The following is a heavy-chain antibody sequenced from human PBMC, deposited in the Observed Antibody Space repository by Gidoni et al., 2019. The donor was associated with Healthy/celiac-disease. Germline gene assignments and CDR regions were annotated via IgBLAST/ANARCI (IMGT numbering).Heavy chain of an antibody. CDR2: IYYSGST. CDR3: ARGWAATQRYYDSSGYIAFDI. V-gene: IGHV4-59*01. Sequence: QVQLQESGPGLVKPSETLSLTCTVSGGSISSYYWSWIRQPPGKGLEWIGYIYYSGSTNYNPSLKSRVTISVDTSKNQFSLKLSSVTAADTAVYYCARGWAATQRYYDSSGYIAFDIWGQGTMVTVSS. CDR1: GGSISSYY. D-gene: IGHD3-22*01. J-gene: IGHJ3*02.